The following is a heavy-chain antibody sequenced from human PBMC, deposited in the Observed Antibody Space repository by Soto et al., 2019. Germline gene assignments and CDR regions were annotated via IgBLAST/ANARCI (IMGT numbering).Heavy chain of an antibody. CDR3: AKDRGSSSSTPFDY. Sequence: PGGSLRLSCAASGFTFDDYAMHWVRQAPGKGLEWVSGISWNSGSIGYADSVKGRFTISRDNAKNSLYLQMNSLRAEDTALYYCAKDRGSSSSTPFDYWGQGNLVTVSS. J-gene: IGHJ4*02. D-gene: IGHD6-6*01. CDR2: ISWNSGSI. V-gene: IGHV3-9*01. CDR1: GFTFDDYA.